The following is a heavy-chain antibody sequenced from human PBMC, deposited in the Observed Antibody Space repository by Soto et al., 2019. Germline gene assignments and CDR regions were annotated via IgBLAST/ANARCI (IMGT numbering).Heavy chain of an antibody. Sequence: GLYLRLSCAASVFTFSSYAIHCVLPSPGKGLEWVAVISYDGSNKYYADSVKGRFTISRDNSKNTLYLQMNSLRAEDTAVYYCASGIVATIGDPFDYWGQGTLVTVSS. CDR2: ISYDGSNK. CDR3: ASGIVATIGDPFDY. CDR1: VFTFSSYA. J-gene: IGHJ4*02. V-gene: IGHV3-30-3*01. D-gene: IGHD5-12*01.